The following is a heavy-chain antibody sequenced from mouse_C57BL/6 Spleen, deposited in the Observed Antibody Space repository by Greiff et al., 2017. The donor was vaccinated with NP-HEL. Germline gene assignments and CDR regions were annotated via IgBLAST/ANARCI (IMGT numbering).Heavy chain of an antibody. CDR1: GYTFTDYN. Sequence: EVQLQQSGPELVKPGASVKIPCKASGYTFTDYNMDWVKQSHGKSLEWIGDINPNNGGTIYNQKFKGKATLTVDKSSSTAYMELRSLTSDDTAVYYGARGLGRWNFDYWGQGTTLTVSS. V-gene: IGHV1-18*01. CDR3: ARGLGRWNFDY. D-gene: IGHD4-1*01. CDR2: INPNNGGT. J-gene: IGHJ2*01.